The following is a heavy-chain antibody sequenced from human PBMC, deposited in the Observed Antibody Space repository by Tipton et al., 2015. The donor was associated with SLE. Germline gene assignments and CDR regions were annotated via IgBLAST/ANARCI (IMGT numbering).Heavy chain of an antibody. J-gene: IGHJ4*02. Sequence: GSLRLSCAASGFTFSSYWMHWVRQAPGKGLVWVSRINSDGSSTSYADSVKGRFTISRDNAKNTLYLQMNSLRAEDTAVYYCARARGTRYYDSSGYYFDYWGQGTLVTVSS. V-gene: IGHV3-74*01. D-gene: IGHD3-22*01. CDR2: INSDGSST. CDR3: ARARGTRYYDSSGYYFDY. CDR1: GFTFSSYW.